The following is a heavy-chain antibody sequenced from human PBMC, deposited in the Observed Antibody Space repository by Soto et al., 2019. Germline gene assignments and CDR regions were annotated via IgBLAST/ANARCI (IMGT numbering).Heavy chain of an antibody. CDR2: INPKSGFT. J-gene: IGHJ4*02. CDR3: ATPGGPDTGGYYYFDY. Sequence: ASVKVSCKASGYIFTGYYMHWVRQAPGEGLEWMGWINPKSGFTHYAQKFQGGVTMTRDASINTTYLDLSSLRSDDTAVYYCATPGGPDTGGYYYFDYWGQGTLVTVSS. CDR1: GYIFTGYY. V-gene: IGHV1-2*02. D-gene: IGHD3-22*01.